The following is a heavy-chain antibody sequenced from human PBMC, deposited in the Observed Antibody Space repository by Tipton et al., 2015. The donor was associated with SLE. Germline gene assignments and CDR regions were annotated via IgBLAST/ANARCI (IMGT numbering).Heavy chain of an antibody. J-gene: IGHJ5*02. D-gene: IGHD6-19*01. V-gene: IGHV4-38-2*01. CDR1: GYSISSADN. CDR3: ATVEVDAAVDWFDP. CDR2: IYRSEKT. Sequence: LRLSCGVSGYSISSADNWGWIRQPPGKGLEWIENIYRSEKTYYNASLKSRVTISVNTSKNQFSLKLSSVTASDTAVYYCATVEVDAAVDWFDPWGQGILVTVSS.